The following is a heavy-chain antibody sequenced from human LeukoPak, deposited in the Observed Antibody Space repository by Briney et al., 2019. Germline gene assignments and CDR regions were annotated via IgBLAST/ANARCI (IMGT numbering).Heavy chain of an antibody. CDR1: GFTFSSYA. J-gene: IGHJ4*02. V-gene: IGHV3-23*01. CDR2: ISGSGGST. CDR3: AKVPSSSWYSAYYFDY. Sequence: GGSLRLSCAASGFTFSSYAMSWVRQAPGKGLGWVSAISGSGGSTYYADSVKGRFTISRDNSKNTLYLQMISLRAEDTAVYYCAKVPSSSWYSAYYFDYWGQGTLVTVSS. D-gene: IGHD6-13*01.